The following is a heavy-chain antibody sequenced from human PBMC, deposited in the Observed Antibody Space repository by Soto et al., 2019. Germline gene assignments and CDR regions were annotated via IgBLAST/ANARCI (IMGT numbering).Heavy chain of an antibody. CDR2: ISSSSSYT. V-gene: IGHV3-11*06. CDR3: ARDNGDFYGSGSLSY. J-gene: IGHJ4*02. CDR1: GFTFSDYY. Sequence: GGSLRLSCAASGFTFSDYYMSWIRQAPGKGLEWVSYISSSSSYTNYADSVKGRFTISRDNAKNSLYLQMNSLRAEDTAVYYCARDNGDFYGSGSLSYWGQGTLVTVSS. D-gene: IGHD3-10*01.